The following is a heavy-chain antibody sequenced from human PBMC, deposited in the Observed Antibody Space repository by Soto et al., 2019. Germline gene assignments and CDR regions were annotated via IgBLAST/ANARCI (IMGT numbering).Heavy chain of an antibody. V-gene: IGHV1-3*01. J-gene: IGHJ2*01. CDR3: ARVPGYSIGDL. Sequence: QVQLVQSGAEVKKPGASVKVSCKAYGCTFTSYAMHWVRQAPGQRLEWMGWINAGNGNTKYSQKFQGRVTITRDTSASIAYMELSSLRSEDTAVYYCARVPGYSIGDLWGRGTLVTVSS. D-gene: IGHD2-21*01. CDR2: INAGNGNT. CDR1: GCTFTSYA.